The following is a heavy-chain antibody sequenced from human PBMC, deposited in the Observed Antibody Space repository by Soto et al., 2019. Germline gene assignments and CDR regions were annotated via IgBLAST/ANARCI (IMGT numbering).Heavy chain of an antibody. D-gene: IGHD3-16*01. CDR3: ATEGSYGSSGERLEV. CDR2: LDQSGGT. J-gene: IGHJ6*02. V-gene: IGHV4-34*01. CDR1: GDSLRGQS. Sequence: SETLSLTCSVVGDSLRGQSWNWIRQSPGKGLQWIGELDQSGGTNYNPSLKSRAIISDDTSKNQFSLTLTSVTAADTAVYYCATEGSYGSSGERLEVWDQGTTVTVS.